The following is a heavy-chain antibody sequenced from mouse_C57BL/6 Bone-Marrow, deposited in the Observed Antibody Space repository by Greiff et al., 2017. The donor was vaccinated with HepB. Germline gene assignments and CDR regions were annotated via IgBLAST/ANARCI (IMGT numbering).Heavy chain of an antibody. CDR1: GYTFTSYW. CDR3: ARGCSNSPTEYFDV. J-gene: IGHJ1*03. V-gene: IGHV1-72*01. CDR2: IDPNSGGT. Sequence: QVQLQQPGAELVKPGASVKLSCKASGYTFTSYWMHWVKQRPGRGLEWIGRIDPNSGGTKYNEEFKSKATLTVDKPSSTAYMQLSSLTSEDSAVYYCARGCSNSPTEYFDVWGTGTTVTVSS. D-gene: IGHD2-5*01.